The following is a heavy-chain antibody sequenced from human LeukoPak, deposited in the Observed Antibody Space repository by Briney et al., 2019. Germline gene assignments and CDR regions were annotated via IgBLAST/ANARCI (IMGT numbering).Heavy chain of an antibody. D-gene: IGHD5-12*01. Sequence: PGGSLRLSCAASGFTFRDYYMSWIRQAPGKGLEWVSYISSSGSTIYYADSVKGRFTISRDNSKNTLYLQMNSLRAEDTAVYYCAKVRGYRGYDRYYFDYWGHGTLVLV. J-gene: IGHJ4*01. CDR3: AKVRGYRGYDRYYFDY. CDR1: GFTFRDYY. CDR2: ISSSGSTI. V-gene: IGHV3-11*04.